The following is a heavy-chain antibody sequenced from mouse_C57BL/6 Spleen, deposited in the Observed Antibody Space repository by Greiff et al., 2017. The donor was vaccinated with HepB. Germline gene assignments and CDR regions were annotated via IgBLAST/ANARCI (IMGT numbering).Heavy chain of an antibody. D-gene: IGHD2-4*01. CDR1: GFTFSDYY. CDR2: INYDGSST. Sequence: EVQVVESEGGLVQPGSSMKLSCTASGFTFSDYYMAWVRQVPEKGLEWVANINYDGSSTYYLDSLKSRFIISRDNAKNILYLQMSSLKSEDTATYYCARGVYYDYDGPGFDYWGQGTTLTVSS. V-gene: IGHV5-16*01. J-gene: IGHJ2*01. CDR3: ARGVYYDYDGPGFDY.